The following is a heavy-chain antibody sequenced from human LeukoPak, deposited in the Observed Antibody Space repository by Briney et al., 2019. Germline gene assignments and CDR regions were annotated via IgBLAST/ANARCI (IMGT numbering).Heavy chain of an antibody. CDR1: AFSLSAYN. V-gene: IGHV3-21*04. CDR3: AKDRYYDFWSGDPFYFDY. CDR2: ISYTGTYI. D-gene: IGHD3-3*01. Sequence: GGSLRLSCAASAFSLSAYNMNWVRQAPGKGLEWVSSISYTGTYIYYADSVKGRFTISRDNAKNSLYLQMNSLRAEDMALYYCAKDRYYDFWSGDPFYFDYWGQGTLVTVSS. J-gene: IGHJ4*02.